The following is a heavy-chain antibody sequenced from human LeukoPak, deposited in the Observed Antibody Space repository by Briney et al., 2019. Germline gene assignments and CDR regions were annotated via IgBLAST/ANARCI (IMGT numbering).Heavy chain of an antibody. Sequence: SSETLSLTCTVSGGSISSYYWSWIRQPPGKGLEWIGYIYYSGSTNYNPSLKSRVTISVDTSKNQFSLKLSSVTAADTAAYYCAKGGYCSSSSCYYGWFEPWGQGTLVTVSS. CDR3: AKGGYCSSSSCYYGWFEP. CDR2: IYYSGST. V-gene: IGHV4-59*01. D-gene: IGHD2-2*01. J-gene: IGHJ5*02. CDR1: GGSISSYY.